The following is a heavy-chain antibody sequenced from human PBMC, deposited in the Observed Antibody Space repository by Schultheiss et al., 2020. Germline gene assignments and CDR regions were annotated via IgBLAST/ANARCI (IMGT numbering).Heavy chain of an antibody. J-gene: IGHJ4*02. Sequence: SQTLSLTCTVSGVFISSGYRWSWVRQPPGQGLEWIGSIYYSGSTYYNPSLKSRVTISVDTSKNQFSLKLSSVTAADTAVYYCARRGRVDTAMVTDYWGQGTLVTVAS. CDR3: ARRGRVDTAMVTDY. D-gene: IGHD5-18*01. CDR1: GVFISSGYR. CDR2: IYYSGST. V-gene: IGHV4-38-2*02.